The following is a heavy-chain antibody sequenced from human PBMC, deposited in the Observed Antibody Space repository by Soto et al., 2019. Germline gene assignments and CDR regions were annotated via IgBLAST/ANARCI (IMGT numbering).Heavy chain of an antibody. CDR3: AHSLYDSTGYYYFNY. D-gene: IGHD3-22*01. Sequence: SGPTLVNPTQTLTLTCTFSGFSLSTSGLGVGWIRQPPGKALEWLAFNFWNDDKRYSPSLKSRLTITKDTSKNQVVLTMTNMDPVDTATYFCAHSLYDSTGYYYFNYWGQGTLVTVSS. CDR1: GFSLSTSGLG. CDR2: NFWNDDK. V-gene: IGHV2-5*01. J-gene: IGHJ4*02.